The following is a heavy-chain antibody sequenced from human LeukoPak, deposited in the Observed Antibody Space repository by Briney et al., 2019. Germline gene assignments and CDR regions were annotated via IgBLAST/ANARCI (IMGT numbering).Heavy chain of an antibody. CDR2: TFNSGST. CDR1: GDSISTYY. V-gene: IGHV4-59*01. J-gene: IGHJ5*02. CDR3: ARDYRNHGFDP. Sequence: SETLSLTCSVSGDSISTYYWTWIRQPPGKGLEWIGHTFNSGSTNYNPSLKSRVTISVDTSKNQFSLKLSSVTAADTAVYYCARDYRNHGFDPWGQGTLVTVSS. D-gene: IGHD1-14*01.